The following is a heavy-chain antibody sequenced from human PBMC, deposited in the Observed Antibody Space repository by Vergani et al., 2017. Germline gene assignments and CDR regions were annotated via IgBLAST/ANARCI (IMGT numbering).Heavy chain of an antibody. CDR1: GGPFSSYA. D-gene: IGHD3-16*02. J-gene: IGHJ4*02. V-gene: IGHV1-69*04. CDR2: IIPILVIA. CDR3: ARAPYDYVWGSYQYFDY. Sequence: QVQLVQSGAEVKKPGSSVKVSCKASGGPFSSYAISWVRQAPGQGLEWMGRIIPILVIANYEQKFQGRVTSTADKSTSTADMELSSLRSEDTAVYYCARAPYDYVWGSYQYFDYWGQGTLVTVSS.